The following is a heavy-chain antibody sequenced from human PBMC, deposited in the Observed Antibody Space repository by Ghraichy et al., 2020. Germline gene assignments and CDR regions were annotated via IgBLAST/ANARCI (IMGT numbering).Heavy chain of an antibody. V-gene: IGHV5-51*01. D-gene: IGHD2-21*02. CDR2: IYPGDSDT. J-gene: IGHJ6*02. CDR3: ARRSGDWRRDYYYMDV. Sequence: GESLNISCKGSGYSFTNYWIAWVRQMPGEGLELMGIIYPGDSDTKYSPSFQGQVTISADKSITTAYLQWSSLKASDTAMYYCARRSGDWRRDYYYMDVWGQGSTVTVSS. CDR1: GYSFTNYW.